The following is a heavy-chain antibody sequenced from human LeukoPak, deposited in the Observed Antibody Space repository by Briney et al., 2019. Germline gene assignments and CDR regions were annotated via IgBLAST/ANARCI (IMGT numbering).Heavy chain of an antibody. D-gene: IGHD6-19*01. V-gene: IGHV3-23*01. CDR2: ISASGGS. CDR3: AKNPNRSGWYQDY. J-gene: IGHJ4*02. CDR1: GFTFTTYS. Sequence: GGSLRLPCVASGFTFTTYSMTWVRQTPEKGLEWVAAISASGGSYYADSVKGRFTISRDNSKNTLYLQLNNLGADDTAVYYCAKNPNRSGWYQDYWGQGALVIVSS.